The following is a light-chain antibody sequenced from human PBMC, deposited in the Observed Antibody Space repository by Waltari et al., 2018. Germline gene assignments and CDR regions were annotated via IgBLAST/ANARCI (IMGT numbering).Light chain of an antibody. CDR2: GAS. CDR3: QQYNHWPPST. CDR1: QSVSDN. V-gene: IGKV3-15*01. Sequence: EIVMTQSPVTLSVSPGERATLSCRASQSVSDNLAWYQHKPGQAPRLLIYGASTRATGIPGRFSGSGSGTEFTLTISSLQSEDIALYYCQQYNHWPPSTFGQGTKVEIK. J-gene: IGKJ1*01.